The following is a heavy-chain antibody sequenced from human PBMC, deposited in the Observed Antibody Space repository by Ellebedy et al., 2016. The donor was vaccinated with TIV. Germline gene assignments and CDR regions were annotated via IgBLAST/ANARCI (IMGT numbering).Heavy chain of an antibody. D-gene: IGHD4/OR15-4a*01. J-gene: IGHJ6*02. V-gene: IGHV3-21*01. CDR2: ISSSSGYR. CDR1: GFTFSSYS. Sequence: GGSLRLSCAASGFTFSSYSMNWVRQAPGKGLEWVSSISSSSGYRYYADSVKGRFTISSDNATNSLYLQMNSLRAEDTAVYYCARVYGDYRMDVWGQGTTVTVSS. CDR3: ARVYGDYRMDV.